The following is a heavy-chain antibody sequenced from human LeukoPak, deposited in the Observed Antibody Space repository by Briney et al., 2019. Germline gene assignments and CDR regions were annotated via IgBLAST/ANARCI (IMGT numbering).Heavy chain of an antibody. Sequence: GVSVKVSCKASGYTFTGYYMHWVRQAPGQGLEWMGWINPNSGGTNYAQKFQGWVTMTRDTSISTAYMELSRLRSDDTAVYYCARDHCSSTSCLVMDYWGQGTLVTVSS. CDR3: ARDHCSSTSCLVMDY. D-gene: IGHD2-2*01. CDR2: INPNSGGT. J-gene: IGHJ4*02. V-gene: IGHV1-2*04. CDR1: GYTFTGYY.